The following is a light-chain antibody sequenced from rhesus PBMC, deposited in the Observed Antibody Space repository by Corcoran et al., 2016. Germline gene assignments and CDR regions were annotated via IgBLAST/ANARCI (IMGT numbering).Light chain of an antibody. Sequence: DIQMTQSPSSLSASVGDTVTITCRASQGISSWLAWYQQKPGKAPKLLIYRATSLQNGVPSRFSGSRSGTDFPLTFSGLQSKDFATYYCQQYTISPWTFGQGTKVEIK. CDR1: QGISSW. CDR3: QQYTISPWT. V-gene: IGKV1-22*01. J-gene: IGKJ1*01. CDR2: RAT.